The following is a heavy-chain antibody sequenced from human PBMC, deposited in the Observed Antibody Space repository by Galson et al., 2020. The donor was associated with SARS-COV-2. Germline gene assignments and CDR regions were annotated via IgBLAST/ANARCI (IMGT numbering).Heavy chain of an antibody. D-gene: IGHD1-1*01. CDR2: IYWDDDR. Sequence: SGPTLVKPTQTLTLTCTFSGFSLSTSGVGVGWIRQPPGKALECLALIYWDDDRRYSPSLKSRLTITKDTSKNQVVLTMTNMDPVDTATYYCAHRRPYGGNWDGGDFDYWGQGALVTVSS. V-gene: IGHV2-5*02. CDR3: AHRRPYGGNWDGGDFDY. J-gene: IGHJ4*02. CDR1: GFSLSTSGVG.